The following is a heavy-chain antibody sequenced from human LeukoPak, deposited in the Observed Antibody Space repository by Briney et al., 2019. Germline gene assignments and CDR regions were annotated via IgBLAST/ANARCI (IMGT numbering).Heavy chain of an antibody. V-gene: IGHV3-30-3*01. Sequence: PGRSLRLSCAASGFTFSSYAMHWVRQAPGKGLEWVAVISYDESNKYYADSVKGRFTISRDNSKNTLYLQMNSLRAEDTAVYYCARDLRLGVFDYWGQGTLVTVSS. CDR1: GFTFSSYA. J-gene: IGHJ4*02. CDR2: ISYDESNK. D-gene: IGHD5-12*01. CDR3: ARDLRLGVFDY.